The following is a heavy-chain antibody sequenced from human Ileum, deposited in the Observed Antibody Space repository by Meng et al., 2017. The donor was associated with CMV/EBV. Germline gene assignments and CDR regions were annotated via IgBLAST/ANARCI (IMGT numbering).Heavy chain of an antibody. CDR3: VAVVGLTFDF. CDR2: VYNSETT. Sequence: GSLRLSCNVSGGSVSSNAFYWSWIRQPPGKGLEWIGFVYNSETTNYNPSLKSRVTMSIDTSKNQFSLRLSAVAAADTAMYYCVAVVGLTFDFWGQGTLVTVSS. J-gene: IGHJ4*02. D-gene: IGHD1-26*01. CDR1: GGSVSSNAFY. V-gene: IGHV4-61*08.